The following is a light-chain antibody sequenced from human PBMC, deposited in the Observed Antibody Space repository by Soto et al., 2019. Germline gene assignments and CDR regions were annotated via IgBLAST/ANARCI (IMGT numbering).Light chain of an antibody. CDR1: ESLSTY. CDR2: GAS. V-gene: IGKV3-15*01. Sequence: VMTQSPAALSISPGERVTLSRRASESLSTYLAWYQHKPGQAPRLLIYGASTKATGIPARFSGSGSATDFTLTISSLQSEDFAVYYCQSYNDWPFSFGQGTKVDIK. J-gene: IGKJ2*01. CDR3: QSYNDWPFS.